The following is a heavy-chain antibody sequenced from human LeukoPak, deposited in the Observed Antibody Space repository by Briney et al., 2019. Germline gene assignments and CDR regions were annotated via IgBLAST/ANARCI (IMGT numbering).Heavy chain of an antibody. J-gene: IGHJ6*03. D-gene: IGHD1-26*01. Sequence: GGSLRLSCAASGFDFNNYNMNWVRQAPGKGVEWVSSITSSGTYIYYADSVKGRFTISRDNAKNSLYLQMNSLRPEDTAVYYCARDPYSGSYGDYYYYYMDVWGKGTTVTISS. CDR2: ITSSGTYI. V-gene: IGHV3-21*01. CDR1: GFDFNNYN. CDR3: ARDPYSGSYGDYYYYYMDV.